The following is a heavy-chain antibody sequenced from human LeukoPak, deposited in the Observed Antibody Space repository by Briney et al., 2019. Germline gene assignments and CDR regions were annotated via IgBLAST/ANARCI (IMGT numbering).Heavy chain of an antibody. CDR2: ISSSSSYI. J-gene: IGHJ3*02. V-gene: IGHV3-21*01. CDR3: ARVERCSSTSCYKRGGDAFDI. D-gene: IGHD2-2*02. Sequence: GGSLRLSCGASGFTFSSYSMNWVRQAPGKGLEWVSSISSSSSYIYYADSVKGRFTISRDNAKNSLYLQMNSLRAEDTAVYYCARVERCSSTSCYKRGGDAFDIWGQGTMVTVSS. CDR1: GFTFSSYS.